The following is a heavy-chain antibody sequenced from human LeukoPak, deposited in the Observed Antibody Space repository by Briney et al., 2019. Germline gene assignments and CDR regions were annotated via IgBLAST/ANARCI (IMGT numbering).Heavy chain of an antibody. D-gene: IGHD6-13*01. CDR3: AKLGIAAAGNHNYHYYGMDV. CDR2: ISGSGGST. CDR1: GFTFSSYA. V-gene: IGHV3-23*01. J-gene: IGHJ6*02. Sequence: GGSLRLSCAASGFTFSSYAMSWVRQAPGKGLEWVSAISGSGGSTYYADSVKGRFTISRDNSKNTLYLQMNSLRAEDTAVYYCAKLGIAAAGNHNYHYYGMDVWGQGTTVTVSS.